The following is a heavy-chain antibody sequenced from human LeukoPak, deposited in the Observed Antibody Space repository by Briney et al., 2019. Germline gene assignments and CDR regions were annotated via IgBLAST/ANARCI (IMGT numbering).Heavy chain of an antibody. D-gene: IGHD6-19*01. CDR1: GFTFSSYW. CDR3: AKDLEQWLVLRDPGVFDY. CDR2: IKQDGSEK. V-gene: IGHV3-7*03. J-gene: IGHJ4*02. Sequence: PGGSLRLSCAASGFTFSSYWMSWVRQAPGKGLEWVANIKQDGSEKYYVDSVKGRFTISRDNSKNTLYLQMNSLRAEDTAVYYCAKDLEQWLVLRDPGVFDYWGQGTLVTVSS.